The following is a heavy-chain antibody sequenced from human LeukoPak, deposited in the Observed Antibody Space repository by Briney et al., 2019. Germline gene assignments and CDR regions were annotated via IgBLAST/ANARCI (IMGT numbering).Heavy chain of an antibody. CDR2: ISGSGGST. D-gene: IGHD6-19*01. Sequence: GGSLRLSCAASGFTFSSYAMSWVRRAPGKGLEWVSAISGSGGSTYYADSVKGRFTISRDNSKNTLYLQMNSLRAEDTAVYYCARGCFEGFYSSGWYPEVGYGMDVWGQGTTVTVSS. J-gene: IGHJ6*02. CDR1: GFTFSSYA. CDR3: ARGCFEGFYSSGWYPEVGYGMDV. V-gene: IGHV3-23*01.